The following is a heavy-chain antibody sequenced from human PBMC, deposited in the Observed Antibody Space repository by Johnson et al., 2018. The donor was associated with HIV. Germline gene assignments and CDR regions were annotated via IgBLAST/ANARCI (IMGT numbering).Heavy chain of an antibody. CDR1: GFTVSSNY. CDR3: ARVSNPQYCSSTSCSGWDGAFDI. D-gene: IGHD2-2*01. V-gene: IGHV3-66*01. CDR2: IYSGGST. Sequence: VQLVESGGGLVQPGGSLRLSCAASGFTVSSNYMSWVRQAPGKGLEWVSVIYSGGSTYYADSVKGRFTISSDNSKNKLYLQMNSLRAEDTAVYYCARVSNPQYCSSTSCSGWDGAFDIWGQGTMVTVSS. J-gene: IGHJ3*02.